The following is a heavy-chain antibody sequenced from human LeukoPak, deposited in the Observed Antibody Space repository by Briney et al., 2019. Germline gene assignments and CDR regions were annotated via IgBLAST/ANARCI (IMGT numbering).Heavy chain of an antibody. J-gene: IGHJ4*02. Sequence: GXTFSXYXXXXGXRXXXXGXXXXXXXLISSSDIYYADSVKLRFTISIENAKKTLYLQMKSLRGEETAVYYCAKAPLPIVVVPAAIGYWGQGTLVTVSS. CDR1: GXTFSXYX. CDR2: XLISSSDI. CDR3: AKAPLPIVVVPAAIGY. D-gene: IGHD2-2*01. V-gene: IGHV3-21*04.